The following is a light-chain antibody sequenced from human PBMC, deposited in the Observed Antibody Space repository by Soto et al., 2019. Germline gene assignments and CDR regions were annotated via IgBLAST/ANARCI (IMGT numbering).Light chain of an antibody. CDR3: QQYGSSPS. CDR2: GAS. Sequence: ENVLTQSPDTLSLSPGERVTLSRSASQTVGSRYLAWYQHKPDQAPRLLIYGASSRATGIPDRFSGSGSGTEFTLTIGRLEPEDFAVYYCQQYGSSPSFGGGTKV. V-gene: IGKV3-20*01. CDR1: QTVGSRY. J-gene: IGKJ4*01.